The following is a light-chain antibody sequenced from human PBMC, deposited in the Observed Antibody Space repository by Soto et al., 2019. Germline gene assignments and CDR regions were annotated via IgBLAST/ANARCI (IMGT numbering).Light chain of an antibody. J-gene: IGLJ3*02. V-gene: IGLV2-14*01. CDR3: SSYTSSSNRV. CDR1: SSDVGGYNY. Sequence: QSALTQPASVPGSPGQSITISCTGTSSDVGGYNYVSWYQQHPGKAPKLMIYEVSNRPSGVSNRFSGSKSGNTASLTISGLQAEDEADYYCSSYTSSSNRVFGGGTQLTVL. CDR2: EVS.